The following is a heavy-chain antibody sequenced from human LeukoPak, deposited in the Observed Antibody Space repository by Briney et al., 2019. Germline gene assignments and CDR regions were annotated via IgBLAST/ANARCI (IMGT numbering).Heavy chain of an antibody. D-gene: IGHD6-19*01. J-gene: IGHJ4*02. Sequence: QPGGSLRLSCAASGFTFSSYWMSWVRRAPGKGLEWVANIKQDGSEKYYVDSVKGRFTISRDNAKNSLYLQMNSLRAEDTAVYYCTTGLFSSGWYEDYWGQGTLVTVSS. CDR2: IKQDGSEK. V-gene: IGHV3-7*03. CDR3: TTGLFSSGWYEDY. CDR1: GFTFSSYW.